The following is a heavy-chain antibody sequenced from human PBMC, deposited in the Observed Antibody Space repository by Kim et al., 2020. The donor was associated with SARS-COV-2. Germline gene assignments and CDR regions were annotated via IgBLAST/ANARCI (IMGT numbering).Heavy chain of an antibody. CDR3: ARSGMDV. V-gene: IGHV1-46*01. Sequence: PSDGPTSYAQKFQGRVTMTRDTSTSTVYMEVSSQKSEDTAVYYCARSGMDVWGQGTTVTVSS. CDR2: PSDGPT. J-gene: IGHJ6*02.